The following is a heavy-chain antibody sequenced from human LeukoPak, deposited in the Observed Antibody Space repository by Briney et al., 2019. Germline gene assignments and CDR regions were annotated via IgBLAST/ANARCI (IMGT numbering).Heavy chain of an antibody. CDR3: ASRHCSGENCYAGPLDF. D-gene: IGHD2-8*02. J-gene: IGHJ4*02. CDR1: AFTDKSNY. CDR2: SYSGGST. V-gene: IGHV3-53*01. Sequence: GGSLRLSCVASAFTDKSNYRSWVRQAPGKGLEWVSVSYSGGSTYYEDSVKGRFTVSSDVSKNTLYLQMNNLRGEDTAVYYCASRHCSGENCYAGPLDFWGQGIQVTVSS.